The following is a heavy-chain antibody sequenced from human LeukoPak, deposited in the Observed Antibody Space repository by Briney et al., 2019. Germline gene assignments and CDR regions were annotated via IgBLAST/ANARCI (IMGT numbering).Heavy chain of an antibody. D-gene: IGHD3-22*01. CDR1: GFTFSSYW. CDR2: INSDGSST. V-gene: IGHV3-74*01. J-gene: IGHJ6*02. CDR3: ARSHHYDRSGYYYYYYGMDV. Sequence: GGSLRLSCAASGFTFSSYWMHWVRQAPGKGLVWVSRINSDGSSTRYADSVKGRFTISRDNAKNTLYLQMNSLRAEDTAVYHCARSHHYDRSGYYYYYYGMDVWGQGTTVTVSS.